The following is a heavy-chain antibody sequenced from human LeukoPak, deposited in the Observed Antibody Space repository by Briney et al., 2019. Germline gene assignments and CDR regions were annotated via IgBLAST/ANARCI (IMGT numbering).Heavy chain of an antibody. D-gene: IGHD6-13*01. Sequence: GGSLRLSCAASGFTFSSYAMSWVRQAPGKGLEWVSAISGSGGNTNYADSVRGRFTISRDNSKNTLYLQMNSLRAEDTAIYYCAKVSWANYFDYWGQGTPVTVSS. V-gene: IGHV3-23*01. CDR3: AKVSWANYFDY. CDR2: ISGSGGNT. J-gene: IGHJ4*02. CDR1: GFTFSSYA.